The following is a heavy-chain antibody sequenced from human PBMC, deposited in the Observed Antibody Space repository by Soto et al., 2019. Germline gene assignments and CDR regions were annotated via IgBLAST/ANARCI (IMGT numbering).Heavy chain of an antibody. D-gene: IGHD4-17*01. J-gene: IGHJ4*02. CDR1: GFTFNNYA. CDR2: ISGSGGST. V-gene: IGHV3-23*01. Sequence: EVQLLESGGGLVQPGGSLRLSCAASGFTFNNYAMSWVRQAPGKGLEWVSGISGSGGSTYYADSGKGRFTISRDNSKNTLYLQMNSLRAEDTAVYYCAKTHVGDYGYSDYWGQGTLVTVSS. CDR3: AKTHVGDYGYSDY.